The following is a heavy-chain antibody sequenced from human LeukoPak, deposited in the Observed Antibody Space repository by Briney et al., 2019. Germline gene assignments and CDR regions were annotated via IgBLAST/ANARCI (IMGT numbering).Heavy chain of an antibody. Sequence: SQTLSLTCAISGDSVSSKSTAWNWIRQSPSRGLEWLGSTYYRSKWYTGYAVSVKGRITINPDTSKNQFSLQLNSVTPEDTAVYYCARDPGKYYYDSSAGGYYYYGMDVWGQGTTVTVSS. J-gene: IGHJ6*02. CDR1: GDSVSSKSTA. D-gene: IGHD3-22*01. V-gene: IGHV6-1*01. CDR2: TYYRSKWYT. CDR3: ARDPGKYYYDSSAGGYYYYGMDV.